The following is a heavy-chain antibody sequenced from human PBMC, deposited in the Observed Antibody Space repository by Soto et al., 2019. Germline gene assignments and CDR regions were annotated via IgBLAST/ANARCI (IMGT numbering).Heavy chain of an antibody. Sequence: PGESLKVSCTGVGYSFTRYWSGRVRQMTGNDLEGMGIIYPGDSDSRYGPSFQRQVTSTADKCITTAYLQWSSMKASETAMYYCARGYCTTTICDPWFDPWGQGALVTVSS. V-gene: IGHV5-51*01. CDR3: ARGYCTTTICDPWFDP. J-gene: IGHJ5*02. CDR1: GYSFTRYW. CDR2: IYPGDSDS. D-gene: IGHD2-8*01.